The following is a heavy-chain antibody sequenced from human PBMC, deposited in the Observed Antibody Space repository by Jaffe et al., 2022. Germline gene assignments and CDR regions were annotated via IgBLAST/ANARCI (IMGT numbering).Heavy chain of an antibody. CDR2: LNPSGGST. J-gene: IGHJ4*02. CDR3: AREPRGSGTYDY. V-gene: IGHV1-46*01. D-gene: IGHD3-10*01. CDR1: GYSFTTYY. Sequence: QVQLVQSGAEVKKPGASVKVSCQASGYSFTTYYLHWVRQAPGQGLEWMGILNPSGGSTTYAQNFQGRVTMTRDTSTSTLYMEVSSLRSEDTAVYYCAREPRGSGTYDYWGQGTLVTVSS.